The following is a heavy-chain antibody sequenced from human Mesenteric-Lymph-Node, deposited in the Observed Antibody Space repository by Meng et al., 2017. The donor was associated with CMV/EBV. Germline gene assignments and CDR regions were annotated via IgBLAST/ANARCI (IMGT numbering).Heavy chain of an antibody. CDR3: ARAAPEQQLTFDY. J-gene: IGHJ4*02. V-gene: IGHV4-59*01. Sequence: GSLRLSCTVSGGSISSYYWSWIRQPPGKGLEWIGYIYYSGSTNYNPSLKSRVTISVDTSKNQFSLKLSSVTAADTAVYYCARAAPEQQLTFDYWGQETLVTVSS. CDR2: IYYSGST. D-gene: IGHD6-13*01. CDR1: GGSISSYY.